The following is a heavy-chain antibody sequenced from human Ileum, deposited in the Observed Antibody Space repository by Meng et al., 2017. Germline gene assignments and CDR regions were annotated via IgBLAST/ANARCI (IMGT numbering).Heavy chain of an antibody. J-gene: IGHJ4*02. D-gene: IGHD3-16*01. V-gene: IGHV6-1*01. CDR2: TYYRSKWYN. CDR3: ARDGGAAPDYFDY. CDR1: GDSVSSNSAA. Sequence: QVQLQQSGPGLVMPSQTLSLSCAISGDSVSSNSAAWNWIRQSPSRGLEWLGGTYYRSKWYNNYAVSVRSRISINPDTSKNQFSLQLNSVTPEDTAVYYCARDGGAAPDYFDYWGQGTLVTAPQ.